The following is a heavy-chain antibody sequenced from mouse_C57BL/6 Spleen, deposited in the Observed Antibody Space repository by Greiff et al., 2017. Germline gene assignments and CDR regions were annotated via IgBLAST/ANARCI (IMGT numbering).Heavy chain of an antibody. Sequence: QVQLKESGAELVRPGASVTLSCKASGYTFTDYEMHWVKQTPVHGLEWIGAIDPETGGTAYNQKFKGKAILTADKSSSTAYMELRSLTSEDSAVYYCTRIGGQGGNYFDYWGQGTTLTVSS. V-gene: IGHV1-15*01. D-gene: IGHD3-3*01. J-gene: IGHJ2*01. CDR2: IDPETGGT. CDR1: GYTFTDYE. CDR3: TRIGGQGGNYFDY.